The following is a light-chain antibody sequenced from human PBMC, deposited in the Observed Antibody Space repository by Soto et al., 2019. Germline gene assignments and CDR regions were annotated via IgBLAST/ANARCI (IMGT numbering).Light chain of an antibody. CDR1: QGIRYA. CDR3: QQYNNYPRT. CDR2: GAS. J-gene: IGKJ1*01. V-gene: IGKV1-17*02. Sequence: DIQMTQSPSSLSASVGDRVTITCRASQGIRYALGWYQHKPWTAPKRLIYGASILQNGVPSRFGGSGSGTEFTLTISNLQPDDFATYFCQQYNNYPRTFGQGTKVDIK.